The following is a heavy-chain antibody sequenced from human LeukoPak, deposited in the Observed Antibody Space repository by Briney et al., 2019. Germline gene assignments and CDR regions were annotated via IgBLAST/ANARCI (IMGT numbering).Heavy chain of an antibody. CDR3: AAPFGWGPFDI. D-gene: IGHD3-10*01. Sequence: SETLSLTCTVSGGSISSSSYYWGWIRQPPGKGLEWIGSIYYSGSTYYNPSLKSRVTISVDTSKNQFSLKLSSVTAADTAVYYCAAPFGWGPFDIWGQGTMVTVSS. V-gene: IGHV4-39*07. J-gene: IGHJ3*02. CDR2: IYYSGST. CDR1: GGSISSSSYY.